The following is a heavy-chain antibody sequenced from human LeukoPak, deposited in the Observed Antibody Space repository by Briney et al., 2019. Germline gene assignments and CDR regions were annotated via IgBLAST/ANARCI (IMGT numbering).Heavy chain of an antibody. CDR3: ASGTTDIVVVPATLRNYYFDY. CDR2: IIPMFGTA. CDR1: GGTFSSYE. V-gene: IGHV1-69*05. J-gene: IGHJ4*02. D-gene: IGHD2-2*01. Sequence: ASVKVSCKASGGTFSSYEISWVRQAPGQGLEWMGGIIPMFGTAKYAQKFQGRVTITTDKSTSTAYMELSSLRAEDTAVYYCASGTTDIVVVPATLRNYYFDYWGQGTLVTVSS.